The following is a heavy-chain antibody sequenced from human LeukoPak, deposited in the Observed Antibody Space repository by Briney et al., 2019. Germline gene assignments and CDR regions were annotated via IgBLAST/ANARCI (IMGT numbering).Heavy chain of an antibody. V-gene: IGHV3-7*01. CDR3: AREEAGGYYGMDV. Sequence: GGSLRLSCAASGFTFSSYWMSWVRQAPGKGLEWVANIKQDGSVKYYVDSVKGRFTISRDNAKNSLYLQMNSLRAEDTAVYYCAREEAGGYYGMDVWGQGTTVTVSS. CDR1: GFTFSSYW. D-gene: IGHD3-10*01. J-gene: IGHJ6*02. CDR2: IKQDGSVK.